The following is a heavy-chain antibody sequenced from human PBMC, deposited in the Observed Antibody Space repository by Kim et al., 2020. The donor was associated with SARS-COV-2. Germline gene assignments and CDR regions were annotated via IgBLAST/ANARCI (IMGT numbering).Heavy chain of an antibody. V-gene: IGHV4-59*13. CDR3: ASGGSGSYEILPLGY. J-gene: IGHJ4*02. CDR1: GGSISSYY. Sequence: SETLSLTCTVSGGSISSYYWSWIRQPPGKGLEWIGYIYYSGSTNYNPSLKSRVTISVDTSKNQFSLKLSSVTAADTAVYYCASGGSGSYEILPLGYWGQGTLVTVSS. CDR2: IYYSGST. D-gene: IGHD3-10*01.